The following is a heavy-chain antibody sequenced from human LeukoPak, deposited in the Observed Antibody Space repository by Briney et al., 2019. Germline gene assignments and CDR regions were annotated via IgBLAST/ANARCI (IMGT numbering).Heavy chain of an antibody. V-gene: IGHV4-39*07. Sequence: PSETLSLTCTVSGGSISSSTHYWGWIRQPPGKGLVWIGSIYYSASTYFNPSLKSRVTISVDTSKNQFSLKLSSVTAADTAVYYCASSIAARVYWGQGTLVTVSS. D-gene: IGHD6-6*01. CDR3: ASSIAARVY. J-gene: IGHJ4*02. CDR1: GGSISSSTHY. CDR2: IYYSAST.